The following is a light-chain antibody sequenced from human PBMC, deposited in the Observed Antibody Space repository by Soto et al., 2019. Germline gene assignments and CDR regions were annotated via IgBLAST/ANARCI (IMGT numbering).Light chain of an antibody. CDR2: DAS. V-gene: IGKV3-11*01. Sequence: EIVLTQSPATLSLSPGEIATLSCRASQSVSSYLAWYQQKPGQAPRLLIYDASNSATGIPTRFSGSGSGTDFTLTINSLEPDDFAVYYCQQRSNWPPYTFGQGTKLEIK. J-gene: IGKJ2*01. CDR3: QQRSNWPPYT. CDR1: QSVSSY.